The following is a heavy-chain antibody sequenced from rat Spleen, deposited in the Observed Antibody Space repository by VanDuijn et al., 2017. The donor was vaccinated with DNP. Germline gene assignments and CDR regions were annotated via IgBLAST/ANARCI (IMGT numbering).Heavy chain of an antibody. D-gene: IGHD1-2*01. CDR3: AIRSSQFPYWYFDF. CDR2: ISYDGSST. V-gene: IGHV5-29*01. J-gene: IGHJ1*01. CDR1: GFAFTNYD. Sequence: EVQLVESGGGLVQPGRSLKLSCAASGFAFTNYDMAWVRQAPTKGLEWVATISYDGSSTYYPDSVKGRFTISRDNAKNTLYLQMNSLRSEDTATYYCAIRSSQFPYWYFDFWGPGTMVTVSS.